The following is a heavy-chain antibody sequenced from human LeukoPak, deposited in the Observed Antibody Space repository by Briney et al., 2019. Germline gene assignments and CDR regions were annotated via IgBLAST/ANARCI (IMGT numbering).Heavy chain of an antibody. Sequence: SVKVSCKASGGTFSSYAISWVRQAPGQGLEWMGGIIPIFGTANYAQKFQGRVTRTRDMSTSTVYMELSSLRSEDTAVYYCARGGNEVVADAEYFQHWGQGTLVTVSS. CDR3: ARGGNEVVADAEYFQH. CDR2: IIPIFGTA. V-gene: IGHV1-69*05. CDR1: GGTFSSYA. D-gene: IGHD3-22*01. J-gene: IGHJ1*01.